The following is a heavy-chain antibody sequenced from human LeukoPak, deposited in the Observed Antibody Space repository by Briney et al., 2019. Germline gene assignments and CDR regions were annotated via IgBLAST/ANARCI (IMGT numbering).Heavy chain of an antibody. CDR1: GFTFSSYE. Sequence: GGSLRLSCAASGFTFSSYEMNWVRQAPGKGLEWVANIKGDGGEKYADSVEGRFTISRDNAKNSVYLQMNSLRVEDTAVYYCVRDNRWASDYWGQGTLVTVSS. CDR2: IKGDGGEK. J-gene: IGHJ4*02. V-gene: IGHV3-7*01. D-gene: IGHD4-23*01. CDR3: VRDNRWASDY.